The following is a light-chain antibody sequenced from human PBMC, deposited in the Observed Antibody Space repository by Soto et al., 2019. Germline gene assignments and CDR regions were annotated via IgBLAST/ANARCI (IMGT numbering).Light chain of an antibody. Sequence: QSVLTQPASVSGSPGQAITISCSGSSSDVGAHNLVSWYQHHPGKAPKLMIYEVSNRPSGVSNRFSGSKSGNTASLTISGLQAEDEADYYCSSYTSSSTLYVFGAGTKVTVL. J-gene: IGLJ1*01. CDR2: EVS. V-gene: IGLV2-14*01. CDR3: SSYTSSSTLYV. CDR1: SSDVGAHNL.